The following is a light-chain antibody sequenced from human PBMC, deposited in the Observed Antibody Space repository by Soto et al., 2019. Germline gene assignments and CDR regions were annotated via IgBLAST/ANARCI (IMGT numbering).Light chain of an antibody. J-gene: IGLJ2*01. CDR3: AAWDDSLNGPA. CDR1: RSNIGSNT. CDR2: NFN. Sequence: QSVLTQPPSASGTPGQRVTISCSGSRSNIGSNTVHWYQHLPGTAPKLLIYNFNERPSGVPDRFSGSKSGTSASLAISGIQSDDEADYYCAAWDDSLNGPAFGGGTKVTVL. V-gene: IGLV1-44*01.